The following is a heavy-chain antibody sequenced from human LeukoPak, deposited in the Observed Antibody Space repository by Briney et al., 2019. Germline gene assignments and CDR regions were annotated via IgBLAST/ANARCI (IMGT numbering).Heavy chain of an antibody. V-gene: IGHV1-69*04. CDR3: ASNIPVPVTMVRGKYYFDY. J-gene: IGHJ4*02. D-gene: IGHD3-10*01. Sequence: ASVKVSCKASGGTFSSYAISWVRQAPGQGLEWMGRIIPILGIANYAQKFQGRVTITADKSTSTAYMELSSLRSEDTAVYYCASNIPVPVTMVRGKYYFDYWGQGTLVTVSS. CDR2: IIPILGIA. CDR1: GGTFSSYA.